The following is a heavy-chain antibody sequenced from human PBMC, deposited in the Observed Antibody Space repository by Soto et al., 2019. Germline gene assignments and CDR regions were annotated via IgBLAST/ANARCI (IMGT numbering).Heavy chain of an antibody. CDR2: INHSGST. CDR1: GGSFSGYY. CDR3: ARVSYYDSSGSYFDY. Sequence: SETLSLTCAVYGGSFSGYYWSWIRQPPGKGLEWIGEINHSGSTNYNPSLKSRVTISVDTSKNQFSLKLSSVTAADTAVYYCARVSYYDSSGSYFDYWGQGTLVTSPQ. D-gene: IGHD3-22*01. J-gene: IGHJ4*02. V-gene: IGHV4-34*01.